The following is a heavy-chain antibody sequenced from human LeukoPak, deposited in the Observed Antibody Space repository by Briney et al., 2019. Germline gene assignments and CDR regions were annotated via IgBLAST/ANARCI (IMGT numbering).Heavy chain of an antibody. V-gene: IGHV3-33*01. Sequence: RGSLRLSCAASGFTFSTYGMHWVRQAPDEGLEWVAIIWYDGSNNYYADSVKGRFTISRDNSKNTLYLQVNSLRAEDTAVYYCARDLGKSRYFDYWGQGTLVTVSS. D-gene: IGHD7-27*01. CDR2: IWYDGSNN. CDR1: GFTFSTYG. CDR3: ARDLGKSRYFDY. J-gene: IGHJ4*02.